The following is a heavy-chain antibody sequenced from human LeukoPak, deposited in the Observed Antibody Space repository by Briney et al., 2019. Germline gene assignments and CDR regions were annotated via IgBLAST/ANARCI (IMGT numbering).Heavy chain of an antibody. V-gene: IGHV3-7*04. J-gene: IGHJ4*02. Sequence: GGSLRLSCAASGFTFSSYSMSWVRQAPGKGLEWVANIKQDGSEKYYVDSVKGRFTISRDNDKNSLYLQMNSLRAEDTAVYYCARGAARLDYWGQGTLVTVSS. CDR2: IKQDGSEK. D-gene: IGHD6-6*01. CDR1: GFTFSSYS. CDR3: ARGAARLDY.